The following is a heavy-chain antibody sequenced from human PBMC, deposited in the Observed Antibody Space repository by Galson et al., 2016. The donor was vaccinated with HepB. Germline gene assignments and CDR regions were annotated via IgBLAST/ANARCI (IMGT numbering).Heavy chain of an antibody. CDR1: GFTFSNYA. V-gene: IGHV3-64*01. Sequence: SLRLSCAASGFTFSNYAMHWVRQAPGKGLEYVSGVTSNGGNTYYANSVKGRFTISRDNSKNTLYLQMGSLRAEDMAVYYCARVPGGFDWPYYFDYWGQGTLVTVS. D-gene: IGHD3-9*01. CDR3: ARVPGGFDWPYYFDY. J-gene: IGHJ4*02. CDR2: VTSNGGNT.